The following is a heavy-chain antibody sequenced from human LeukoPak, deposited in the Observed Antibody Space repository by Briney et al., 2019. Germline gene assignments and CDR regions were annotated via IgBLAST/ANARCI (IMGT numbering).Heavy chain of an antibody. CDR2: IKHDGSEK. CDR3: ARVGTAEGTLEDY. D-gene: IGHD6-13*01. V-gene: IGHV3-7*01. J-gene: IGHJ4*02. Sequence: GGSLRLSCAASGFTFGIYWMSWVRQPPGKGLEWVANIKHDGSEKYYVDSVKGRFTISRDNAKNSLYLQMNSLRAEHTAVYYCARVGTAEGTLEDYWGQGTLVTVSS. CDR1: GFTFGIYW.